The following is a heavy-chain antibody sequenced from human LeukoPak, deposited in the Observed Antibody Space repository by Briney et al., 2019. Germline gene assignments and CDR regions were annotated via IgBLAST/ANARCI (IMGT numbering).Heavy chain of an antibody. Sequence: GGSLKISCKGSGYSFTSYWIGWVRQMPGKGLEWMGIIYPGDSDTRYSPSFQGQVTISADKSISTAYLQWSSLKASDTAMYYCARHVHSGIAVAGTRGIRYYYYYMDVWGKGTTVTVSS. J-gene: IGHJ6*03. CDR1: GYSFTSYW. D-gene: IGHD6-19*01. CDR2: IYPGDSDT. V-gene: IGHV5-51*01. CDR3: ARHVHSGIAVAGTRGIRYYYYYMDV.